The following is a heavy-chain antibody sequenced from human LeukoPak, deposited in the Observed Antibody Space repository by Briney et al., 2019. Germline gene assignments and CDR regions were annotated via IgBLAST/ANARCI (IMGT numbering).Heavy chain of an antibody. CDR3: TRDSNVQYFDP. CDR2: ISSSSSYI. Sequence: GGSLRLSCAASGFTFSSYGMNWVRQAPGKGLEWVSSISSSSSYIYYADSMKGRFTISRDNAKNSLYLQMNSLRAEDTAVYYCTRDSNVQYFDPWGQGTLVTVSS. D-gene: IGHD3-10*02. V-gene: IGHV3-21*06. J-gene: IGHJ5*02. CDR1: GFTFSSYG.